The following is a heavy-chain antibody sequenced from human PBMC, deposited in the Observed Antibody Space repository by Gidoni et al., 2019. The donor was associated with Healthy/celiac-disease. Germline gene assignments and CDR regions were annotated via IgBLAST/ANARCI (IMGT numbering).Heavy chain of an antibody. V-gene: IGHV3-64D*06. CDR1: GFTFSSYA. J-gene: IGHJ1*01. CDR3: VKGPTLSGVIAAPNPGYFQH. Sequence: EVQLVESGGGLVQPGGSLRLSCSASGFTFSSYAMHWVRQAPGKGLEDVSAISSNGGSTYYADSVKGRFTISRDNSKNTLYLQMSSLRAEDTAVYYCVKGPTLSGVIAAPNPGYFQHWGQGTLVTVSS. CDR2: ISSNGGST. D-gene: IGHD6-13*01.